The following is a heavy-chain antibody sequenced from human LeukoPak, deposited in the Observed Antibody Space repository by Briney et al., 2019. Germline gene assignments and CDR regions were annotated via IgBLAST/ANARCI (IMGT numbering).Heavy chain of an antibody. CDR1: GFTFSSYA. J-gene: IGHJ4*02. CDR3: ARDFSYSPNALDY. D-gene: IGHD5-18*01. V-gene: IGHV3-30-3*01. Sequence: PGGSLRLSCSCSGFTFSSYAMHWVPQAPGKGLEGVAVISYGGSKKYYADSVKGRFTISRDNSKNTLYLQMNSLRAEDTTVYYCARDFSYSPNALDYWGQGTLVTVSS. CDR2: ISYGGSKK.